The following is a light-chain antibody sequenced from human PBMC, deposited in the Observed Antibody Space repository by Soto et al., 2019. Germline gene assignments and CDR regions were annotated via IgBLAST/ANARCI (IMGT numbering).Light chain of an antibody. CDR3: SSYTFSTTLRV. CDR2: EVS. V-gene: IGLV2-14*01. J-gene: IGLJ3*02. CDR1: SSDVGGYNY. Sequence: QSALTQPASVSGSPGQSITISCTGTSSDVGGYNYVSWYQQHPGKAPKLMIYEVSNRPSGVSNRFSGSKSGNTASLTISGLQAEDEADYYCSSYTFSTTLRVFGGGTQLTVL.